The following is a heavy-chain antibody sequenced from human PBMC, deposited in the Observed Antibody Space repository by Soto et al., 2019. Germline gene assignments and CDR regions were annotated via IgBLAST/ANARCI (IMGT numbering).Heavy chain of an antibody. V-gene: IGHV3-15*07. J-gene: IGHJ5*02. D-gene: IGHD3-10*01. CDR1: GFTFSNAW. Sequence: GGSLRLSCAASGFTFSNAWMNWVRQAPGKGLEWVGRIKSKTDGGTTDYAAPVKGRFTISRDDSKNTLYLQMNSLKTEDTAVYYCTTERPLNEILWFGPGAWFDLWGQGTLVTVSS. CDR3: TTERPLNEILWFGPGAWFDL. CDR2: IKSKTDGGTT.